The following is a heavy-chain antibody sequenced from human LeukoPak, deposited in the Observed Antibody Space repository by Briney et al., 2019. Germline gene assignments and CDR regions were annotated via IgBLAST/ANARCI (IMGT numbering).Heavy chain of an antibody. V-gene: IGHV4-30-2*01. CDR1: GGSISSGGYS. Sequence: PSQTLSLTCSVSGGSISSGGYSWSWIRQPLGKGLEWIGYIYQSGSTYYNPSLKTRVTISVDTPKNQLSLKLSSVTAADTAVYYCARLTQITAWYIHYWGQGTLVTVSS. CDR2: IYQSGST. J-gene: IGHJ4*02. D-gene: IGHD4-23*01. CDR3: ARLTQITAWYIHY.